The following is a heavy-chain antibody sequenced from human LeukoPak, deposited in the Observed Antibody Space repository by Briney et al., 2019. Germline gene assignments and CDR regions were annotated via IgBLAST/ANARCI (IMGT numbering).Heavy chain of an antibody. D-gene: IGHD4-23*01. CDR3: ARKRSDYGGTNFDY. CDR1: GYSFSTYW. J-gene: IGHJ4*02. V-gene: IGHV5-51*01. Sequence: GESLKISCKASGYSFSTYWIAWVRQMPGKGLEWMGIICPGDSDTRYSPSFQGQVTISADKSISTAYLQWSSLKASDTAMYYCARKRSDYGGTNFDYWGQETLVTVSS. CDR2: ICPGDSDT.